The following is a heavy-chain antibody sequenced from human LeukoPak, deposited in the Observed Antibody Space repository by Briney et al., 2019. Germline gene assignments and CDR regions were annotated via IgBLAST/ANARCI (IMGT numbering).Heavy chain of an antibody. Sequence: GGSLRLSCAASGFTFSSYSMNWVRQAPGKGLEWVSSISSSSSYIYYADSVKGRFTISRDNAKNSLYLQMNSLRAEDTAVYYCTREATTMVRGVNPSSYYYMDVGGKGTTVTISS. J-gene: IGHJ6*03. CDR3: TREATTMVRGVNPSSYYYMDV. D-gene: IGHD3-10*01. CDR2: ISSSSSYI. CDR1: GFTFSSYS. V-gene: IGHV3-21*01.